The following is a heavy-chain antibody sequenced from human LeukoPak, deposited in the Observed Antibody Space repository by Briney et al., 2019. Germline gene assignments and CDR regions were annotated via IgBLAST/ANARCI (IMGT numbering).Heavy chain of an antibody. D-gene: IGHD1-26*01. V-gene: IGHV3-23*01. CDR3: AKGILVGIVGAIDY. CDR2: ISGSGGST. J-gene: IGHJ4*02. CDR1: GFTFSSYA. Sequence: PGGSLRLSCAASGFTFSSYAMSWVRQAPGKGLEWVSAISGSGGSTYYADSVKGRFTISRDNSKNTLYLQMSSLRAEDTAVYYCAKGILVGIVGAIDYWGLGTLVTVSS.